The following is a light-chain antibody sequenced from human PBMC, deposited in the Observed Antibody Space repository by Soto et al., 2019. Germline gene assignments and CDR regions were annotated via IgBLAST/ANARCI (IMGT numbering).Light chain of an antibody. Sequence: EVVLTQFPDTLSVSPGETATLSCRASQSLRRTYVAWYQHKPGQAPRLLIYGASFRATGISDRFSGRGSGTDFTLNISRLEPEDSAVYYCQQYVTSPRTFGLGTKVDIK. V-gene: IGKV3-20*01. CDR1: QSLRRTY. J-gene: IGKJ1*01. CDR3: QQYVTSPRT. CDR2: GAS.